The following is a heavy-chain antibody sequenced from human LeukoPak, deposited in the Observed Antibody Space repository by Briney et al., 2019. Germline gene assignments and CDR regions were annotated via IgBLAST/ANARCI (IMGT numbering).Heavy chain of an antibody. CDR1: GFTFSDYY. V-gene: IGHV3-11*04. Sequence: SGGSLRLSCAASGFTFSDYYMSWIRQAPGKGLEWVSYISSSSSTIYYADSVKGRFTISRDNAKNSLYLQMNSLRAEDTAVYYCAREGGLEWLYYFDYWGQGTLVTVSS. CDR3: AREGGLEWLYYFDY. J-gene: IGHJ4*02. CDR2: ISSSSSTI. D-gene: IGHD3-3*01.